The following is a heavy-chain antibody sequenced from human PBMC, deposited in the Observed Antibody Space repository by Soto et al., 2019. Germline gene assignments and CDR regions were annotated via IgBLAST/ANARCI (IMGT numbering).Heavy chain of an antibody. V-gene: IGHV3-23*01. J-gene: IGHJ3*02. CDR3: ANASRGYSYGSAFDI. CDR1: GFTFSSYA. Sequence: GGSLRLSCAASGFTFSSYAMSWVRQAPGKGLEWVSAISGSGGSTYYADSVKGRFTISRDNSKNTLYLQMNSLRAEDTAVHYCANASRGYSYGSAFDIWGQGTMVTVSS. D-gene: IGHD5-18*01. CDR2: ISGSGGST.